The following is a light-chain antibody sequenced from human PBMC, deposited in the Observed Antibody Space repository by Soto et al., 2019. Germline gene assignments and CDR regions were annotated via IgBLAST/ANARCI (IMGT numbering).Light chain of an antibody. CDR3: QQRGNCPLT. CDR1: QTFSDY. Sequence: IVLTQSPATLSCSPGERATLSCRASQTFSDYLAWYQQKPGQAPRLINYDASKRATGIPARFSGSWSGTNFPLTISSLEPEDFGVYYCQQRGNCPLTFGGGTKVE. CDR2: DAS. J-gene: IGKJ4*02. V-gene: IGKV3-11*01.